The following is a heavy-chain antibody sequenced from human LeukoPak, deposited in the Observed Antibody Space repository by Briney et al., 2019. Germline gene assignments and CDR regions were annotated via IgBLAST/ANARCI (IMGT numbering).Heavy chain of an antibody. CDR1: GFTFSDYY. CDR2: INHSGST. V-gene: IGHV4-34*01. Sequence: GSLRLSCAASGFTFSDYYMSWIRQPPGKGLEWIGEINHSGSTNYNPSLKSRVTISVDTSKNQFSLKLSSVTAADTAVYYCARLAISSMVRGVITDYWGQGTLVTVSS. D-gene: IGHD3-10*01. CDR3: ARLAISSMVRGVITDY. J-gene: IGHJ4*02.